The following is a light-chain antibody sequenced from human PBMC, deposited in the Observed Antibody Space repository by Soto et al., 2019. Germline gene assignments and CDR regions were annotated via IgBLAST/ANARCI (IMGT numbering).Light chain of an antibody. CDR1: RXDIGSYNY. Sequence: QSVLTQPASVSGSPGQSITISCSGTRXDIGSYNYVAWYQQFPGKTPKILIYGVSNRPSGVSSRFSGSKSGNTASLTISGLQAEDEADYYCISYTGSSTSYVFGSGTKATVL. CDR3: ISYTGSSTSYV. V-gene: IGLV2-14*01. J-gene: IGLJ1*01. CDR2: GVS.